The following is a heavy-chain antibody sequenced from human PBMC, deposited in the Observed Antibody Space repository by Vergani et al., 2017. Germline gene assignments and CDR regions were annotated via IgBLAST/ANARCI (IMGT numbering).Heavy chain of an antibody. CDR2: TYYRSKWYN. Sequence: QVQLQQSGPGLVKPSQTLSLTCAISGDSVSSNSAAWNWIRQSPSRGLEWLGRTYYRSKWYNDYAVSVKSRITINPYTSKNPFSLQLNSVTPEDTAVYYCARDSNTYDFWSGYYPRNYYYYYMDVWGKGTTVTVSS. J-gene: IGHJ6*03. D-gene: IGHD3-3*01. V-gene: IGHV6-1*01. CDR1: GDSVSSNSAA. CDR3: ARDSNTYDFWSGYYPRNYYYYYMDV.